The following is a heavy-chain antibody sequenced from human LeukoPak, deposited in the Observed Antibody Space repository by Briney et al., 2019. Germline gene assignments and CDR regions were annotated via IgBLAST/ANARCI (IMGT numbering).Heavy chain of an antibody. Sequence: GASVKVSCKASGYIFSNFAITWARQAPGQGLEWVGWISPYNGNTNYSPNLQDRVTLTTDTSTSTAYMELRSLRSDDTAVYYCARRKGSDVPGNDYWGQGTLVTVSS. J-gene: IGHJ4*02. CDR3: ARRKGSDVPGNDY. D-gene: IGHD1-1*01. CDR1: GYIFSNFA. CDR2: ISPYNGNT. V-gene: IGHV1-18*01.